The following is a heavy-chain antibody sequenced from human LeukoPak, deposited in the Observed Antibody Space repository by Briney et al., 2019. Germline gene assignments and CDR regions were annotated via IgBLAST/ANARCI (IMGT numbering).Heavy chain of an antibody. J-gene: IGHJ3*02. Sequence: GGSLRLSCVASGFTFTDYFMSWVRQAPGKGLEWVASIKHNGGEKYYVDSVKGRFTISRDNAKNSLYLEMSSLRVEDTAVYYCARQSLRYSKAFDIWGQGTMVTVSS. CDR2: IKHNGGEK. D-gene: IGHD4-11*01. CDR3: ARQSLRYSKAFDI. CDR1: GFTFTDYF. V-gene: IGHV3-7*01.